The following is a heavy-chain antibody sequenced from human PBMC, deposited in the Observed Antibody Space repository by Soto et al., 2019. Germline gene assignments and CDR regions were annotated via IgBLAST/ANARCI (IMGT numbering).Heavy chain of an antibody. D-gene: IGHD6-6*01. V-gene: IGHV3-33*01. CDR2: IWSDGSNE. CDR1: AFTFSNYA. J-gene: IGHJ4*02. Sequence: QVYLVESGGGVVQPGRSLRLSCEASAFTFSNYAMHWVRQAPGRGLEWVALIWSDGSNEHYADSLKGRFTISRDNSKNTVYLQMNSLTADETAVYYCARERIAARRILDYWGQGTLVTVSS. CDR3: ARERIAARRILDY.